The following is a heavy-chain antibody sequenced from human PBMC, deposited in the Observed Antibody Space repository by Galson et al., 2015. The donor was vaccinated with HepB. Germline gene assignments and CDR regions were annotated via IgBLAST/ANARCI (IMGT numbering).Heavy chain of an antibody. CDR2: INPSGGST. CDR1: GYTFTSYY. CDR3: ARSGDQLLFGNYYYYGMDV. D-gene: IGHD2-2*01. Sequence: SVKVSCKASGYTFTSYYMHWVRQAPEQGLEWMGIINPSGGSTSYAQKLQGRVTMTRDTSTSTVYMELSSLRSEDTAVYYCARSGDQLLFGNYYYYGMDVWGQGTTVTVSS. J-gene: IGHJ6*02. V-gene: IGHV1-46*04.